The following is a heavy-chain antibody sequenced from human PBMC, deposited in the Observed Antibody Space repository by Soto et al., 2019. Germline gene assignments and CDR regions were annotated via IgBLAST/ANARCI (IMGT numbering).Heavy chain of an antibody. J-gene: IGHJ2*01. CDR2: INSAGNT. D-gene: IGHD6-13*01. V-gene: IGHV3-23*01. CDR3: AKDPMSSSLLLWYFDL. CDR1: GFTINTYA. Sequence: VQLLESGGDLVQPGGSLRLSCAASGFTINTYAMTWVRQAPGKGLEWVSTINSAGNTYYADSVKGRFTISRDNSKNMFYLQMNALTVEDTAVFYCAKDPMSSSLLLWYFDLWGRGTLVTVSS.